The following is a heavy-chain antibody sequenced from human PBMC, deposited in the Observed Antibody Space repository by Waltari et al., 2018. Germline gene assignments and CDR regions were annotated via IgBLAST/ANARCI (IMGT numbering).Heavy chain of an antibody. CDR1: GGTFSSYA. CDR3: ARAEGMVNPWYFDL. CDR2: LIPILGIA. Sequence: QVQLVQSGAEVKKPGSSVKVSCKASGGTFSSYAISWVRQAPGQGLEWMGGLIPILGIANYAQKCQGRVTITADESTSTAYMELSSLRSEDTAVYYCARAEGMVNPWYFDLWGRGTLVTVSS. J-gene: IGHJ2*01. V-gene: IGHV1-69*04. D-gene: IGHD5-18*01.